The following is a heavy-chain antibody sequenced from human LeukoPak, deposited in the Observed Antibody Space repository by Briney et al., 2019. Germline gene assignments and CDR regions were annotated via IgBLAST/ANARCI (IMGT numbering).Heavy chain of an antibody. CDR1: GFTFSSYG. CDR3: ARDGEGDIVVVPAAYRLNWFDP. V-gene: IGHV3-30*02. CDR2: IRYDGSNK. Sequence: GGSLRLSCAASGFTFSSYGMHWVRQAPGKGLEWVAFIRYDGSNKYYADSVKGRFTISRDNSKNTLYLQMNSLRAEDTAVYYCARDGEGDIVVVPAAYRLNWFDPWGQGTLVTVSS. J-gene: IGHJ5*02. D-gene: IGHD2-2*01.